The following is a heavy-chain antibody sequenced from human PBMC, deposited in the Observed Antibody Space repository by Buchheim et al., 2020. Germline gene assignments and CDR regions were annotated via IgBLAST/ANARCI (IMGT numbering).Heavy chain of an antibody. D-gene: IGHD1-14*01. CDR2: ISGSGGST. CDR1: GFTFNNYA. V-gene: IGHV3-23*01. CDR3: AKGDETGSTYYYYGMDV. J-gene: IGHJ6*02. Sequence: EVQLLESGGGLVQPGGSLRLSCAASGFTFNNYAMSWVRQAPGKGLEWVSAISGSGGSTYYADSVKGRFTISRDNSKNTLYLQMNSLRAEDTAVYYCAKGDETGSTYYYYGMDVWGQGTT.